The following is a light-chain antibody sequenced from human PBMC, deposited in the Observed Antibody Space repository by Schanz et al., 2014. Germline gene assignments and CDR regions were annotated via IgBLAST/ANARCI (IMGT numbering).Light chain of an antibody. J-gene: IGKJ3*01. CDR1: HSVSSSY. CDR2: GAS. V-gene: IGKV3D-20*02. Sequence: EIVLTQSPGTLSLSPGERATLSCRASHSVSSSYLAWYQQKPGQAPRLLIDGASSRATGIPARFSGSGSGTEFTLTISSLQSEDFAVYYCQQRSNSFTFGPGTKLD. CDR3: QQRSNSFT.